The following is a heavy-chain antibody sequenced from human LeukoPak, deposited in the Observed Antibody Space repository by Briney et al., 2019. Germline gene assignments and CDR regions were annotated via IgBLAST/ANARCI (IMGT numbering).Heavy chain of an antibody. CDR1: GLTFSSYG. D-gene: IGHD3-3*02. V-gene: IGHV3-33*01. CDR2: IWYDGSKK. Sequence: PGGSLRLACAASGLTFSSYGKHWVRQAPGKGLEWVPVIWYDGSKKDYAHSVKGVYPISRHSSKNTLYLQMNSLRAEDTAVYYCARGSRICISNKCYCDCGGQGTLVTVS. CDR3: ARGSRICISNKCYCDC. J-gene: IGHJ4*02.